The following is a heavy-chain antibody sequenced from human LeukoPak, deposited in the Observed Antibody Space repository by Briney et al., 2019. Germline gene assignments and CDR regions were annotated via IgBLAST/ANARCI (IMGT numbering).Heavy chain of an antibody. J-gene: IGHJ4*02. CDR3: VKLSRFLEWLFDY. CDR1: GFTFSTYW. Sequence: GGSLRLSCAASGFTFSTYWMSWVRQAPGKGLEWVANIKQDGSEKYYVDSVKGRFTISRDNAKSSLYLQMNSLRAEDTAVYYCVKLSRFLEWLFDYWGQGTLVTVSS. V-gene: IGHV3-7*03. CDR2: IKQDGSEK. D-gene: IGHD3-3*01.